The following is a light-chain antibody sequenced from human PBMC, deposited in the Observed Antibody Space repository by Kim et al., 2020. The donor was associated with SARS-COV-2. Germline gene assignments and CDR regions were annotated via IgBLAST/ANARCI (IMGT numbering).Light chain of an antibody. V-gene: IGLV3-1*01. CDR3: QAWDSSTWV. J-gene: IGLJ3*02. Sequence: VSPGQTASITCSGDKLGDKYVCWYQQKPGQSPVLVIYQDSKRPSGIPGRFSGSNSGNTATLTISGTQAMDEADYYCQAWDSSTWVFGGGTKVTVL. CDR1: KLGDKY. CDR2: QDS.